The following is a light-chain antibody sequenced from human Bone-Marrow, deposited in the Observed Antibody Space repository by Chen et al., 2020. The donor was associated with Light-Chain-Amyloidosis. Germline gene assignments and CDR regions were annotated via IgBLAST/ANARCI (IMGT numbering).Light chain of an antibody. CDR3: QQFDKGPRT. Sequence: VMTQSPVALSVSPGDTATLSCRASQSIRGNLAWYQQRPGQAPRLLIYGASTRATGIPARFSGAGSGTEFTLTISSMQSEDFAIYYCQQFDKGPRTFGQGTKVEIK. CDR2: GAS. V-gene: IGKV3-15*01. J-gene: IGKJ1*01. CDR1: QSIRGN.